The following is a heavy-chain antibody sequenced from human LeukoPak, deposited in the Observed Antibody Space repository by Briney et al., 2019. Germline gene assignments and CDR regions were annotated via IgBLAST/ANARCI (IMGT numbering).Heavy chain of an antibody. CDR3: ARAPRNTMIVVVIRRYYSDY. J-gene: IGHJ4*02. Sequence: ASVKVSCKASGYTFTSYDINWVRQATGQGLEWMGWMNPNSGNTGYAQKFQGRVTMTRNTSISTAYMELSSLRSEDTAVYYCARAPRNTMIVVVIRRYYSDYWGQGTLVTVSS. V-gene: IGHV1-8*01. CDR1: GYTFTSYD. CDR2: MNPNSGNT. D-gene: IGHD3-22*01.